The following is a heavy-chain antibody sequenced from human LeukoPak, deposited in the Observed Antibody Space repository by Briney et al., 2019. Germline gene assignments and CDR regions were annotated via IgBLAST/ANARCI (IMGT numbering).Heavy chain of an antibody. V-gene: IGHV5-51*01. CDR3: ARDRPLRYSSSWYSYGMDV. Sequence: GESLKISCKGSGYSFTSYWIGWVRQMPGKGLEWMGIIYPDDSDTRYSPSFQGQVTISADKSISTAYLQWSSLKASDTAMYYCARDRPLRYSSSWYSYGMDVWGQGTTVTVSS. J-gene: IGHJ6*02. D-gene: IGHD6-13*01. CDR1: GYSFTSYW. CDR2: IYPDDSDT.